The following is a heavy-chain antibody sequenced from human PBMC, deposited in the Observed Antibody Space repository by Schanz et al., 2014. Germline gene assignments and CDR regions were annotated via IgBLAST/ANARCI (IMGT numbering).Heavy chain of an antibody. V-gene: IGHV3-11*05. D-gene: IGHD3-3*01. CDR3: ARFLARYQYYGVDV. CDR1: GFTFSDYY. CDR2: ISGSSIHK. Sequence: GQLVESGGGLVQPGGSLRLSCVVSGFTFSDYYMAWIRQAPGKGLEWVSHISGSSIHKNYADSVKGRFSISRDNGETSVYLQINSLRVEDTAVYYCARFLARYQYYGVDVWGQGTTVIVSS. J-gene: IGHJ6*02.